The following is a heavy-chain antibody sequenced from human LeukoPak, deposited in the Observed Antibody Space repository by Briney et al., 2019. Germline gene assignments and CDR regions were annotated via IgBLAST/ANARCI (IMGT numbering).Heavy chain of an antibody. J-gene: IGHJ5*02. D-gene: IGHD2-8*01. V-gene: IGHV1-69*13. CDR3: ANEVYATSVSGTGWFDP. Sequence: SVKVSFKASGGTFSSYAISWVRQAPGQGLEWMGGIIPIFGTANYAQKFQGRVTITADESTSTAYMELSSLRSEDTAVYYCANEVYATSVSGTGWFDPWGQGTLVTVSS. CDR1: GGTFSSYA. CDR2: IIPIFGTA.